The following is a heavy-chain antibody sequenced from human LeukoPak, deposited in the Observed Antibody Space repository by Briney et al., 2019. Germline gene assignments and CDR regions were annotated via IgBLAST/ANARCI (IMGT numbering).Heavy chain of an antibody. J-gene: IGHJ6*03. Sequence: SETLSLTCTVSGGSISSSSYYWGWVRQPPGKGLEWIGSIYYSGTTCYNPSLKSRVTISVDTSKNQFSLKLRSVTAADTAVYYCARRNHYFYYMDVWGKGTTVTVSS. CDR1: GGSISSSSYY. CDR2: IYYSGTT. V-gene: IGHV4-39*01. CDR3: ARRNHYFYYMDV.